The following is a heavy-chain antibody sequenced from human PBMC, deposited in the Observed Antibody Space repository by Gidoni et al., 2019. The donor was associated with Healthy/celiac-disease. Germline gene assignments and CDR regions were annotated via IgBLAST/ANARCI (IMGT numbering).Heavy chain of an antibody. CDR2: IYTSGST. D-gene: IGHD2-21*02. V-gene: IGHV4-4*07. Sequence: QVQLQESGPGRVKPSETLPLTCTLSGGSISSYYWSWIRQPAGKGLEWIGRIYTSGSTNYNPSLKSRVTMSVDTSKNQFSLKLSSVTAADTAVYYCARSRAPYCGGDCYSLFFDYWGQGTLVTVSS. CDR3: ARSRAPYCGGDCYSLFFDY. CDR1: GGSISSYY. J-gene: IGHJ4*02.